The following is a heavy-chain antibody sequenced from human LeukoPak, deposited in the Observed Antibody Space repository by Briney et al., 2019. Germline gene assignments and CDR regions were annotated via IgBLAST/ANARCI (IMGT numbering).Heavy chain of an antibody. CDR1: GYTFTGYY. Sequence: ASVKVSCKASGYTFTGYYIHWVRQAPGQGLEWMGWIDPNSGGTDYSQKFQGRVTMTRDTSSSTAHMELHRLTSDDTAMYYCARDWFVSGYYAYWGQGTLVTVSS. V-gene: IGHV1-2*02. CDR3: ARDWFVSGYYAY. CDR2: IDPNSGGT. D-gene: IGHD3-22*01. J-gene: IGHJ4*02.